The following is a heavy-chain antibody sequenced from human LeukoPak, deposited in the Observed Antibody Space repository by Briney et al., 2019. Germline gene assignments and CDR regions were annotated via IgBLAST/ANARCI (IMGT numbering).Heavy chain of an antibody. D-gene: IGHD2-15*01. J-gene: IGHJ4*02. V-gene: IGHV3-48*03. CDR2: ISSSGTTI. CDR3: AKSGLNRFDY. Sequence: GGSLRLSCLVSEFITYEMNWVRQAPGKGLEWVSYISSSGTTIYYADSVKGRFTISRDNSKNTLYLQMNSLRAEDTAVYYCAKSGLNRFDYWGQGTLVTVSS. CDR1: EFITYE.